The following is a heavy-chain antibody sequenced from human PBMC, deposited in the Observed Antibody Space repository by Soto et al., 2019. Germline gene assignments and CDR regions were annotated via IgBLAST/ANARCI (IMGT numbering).Heavy chain of an antibody. Sequence: QVQLVQSGAEVKKPGASVKVSCKASGYTFTSYGISWVRQAPGQGLEWMGWIIAYNGNTNYAQKLQGRVTMTTDTSTSTAYMELRSLRSDDTAVYYCARDRVCSSTSCYEAWFDPWGQGTRVTVSS. CDR2: IIAYNGNT. V-gene: IGHV1-18*01. CDR3: ARDRVCSSTSCYEAWFDP. J-gene: IGHJ5*02. CDR1: GYTFTSYG. D-gene: IGHD2-2*01.